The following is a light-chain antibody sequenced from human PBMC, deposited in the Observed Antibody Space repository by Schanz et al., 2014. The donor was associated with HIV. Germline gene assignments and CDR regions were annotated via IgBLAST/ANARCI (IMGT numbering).Light chain of an antibody. Sequence: QSVLTQPPSASGTPGQRVTISCSGSSSNIGSNTVNWYQHLPGTAPKLLIYSSNQRPSGVPDRFSGSKSGTSASLAISGLQSEDEADYYCAAWDDSLIPPFRRGTKLTV. CDR1: SSNIGSNT. CDR2: SSN. CDR3: AAWDDSLIPP. J-gene: IGLJ2*01. V-gene: IGLV1-44*01.